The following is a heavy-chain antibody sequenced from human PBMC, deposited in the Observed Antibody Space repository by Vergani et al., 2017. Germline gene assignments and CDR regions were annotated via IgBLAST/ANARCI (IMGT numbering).Heavy chain of an antibody. Sequence: QVQLVQSGAEVKKPGASVKVSCKASGYTFTGYYMHWVRQAPGQGLEWMGWINPNSGGTNYAQKFQGRVTMTRDTSISTAYMELSRLRADDTAEYYCMFTPGRTTYYDSSGYDACDIWGQGTMVTVSS. CDR2: INPNSGGT. CDR3: MFTPGRTTYYDSSGYDACDI. V-gene: IGHV1-2*02. CDR1: GYTFTGYY. J-gene: IGHJ3*02. D-gene: IGHD3-22*01.